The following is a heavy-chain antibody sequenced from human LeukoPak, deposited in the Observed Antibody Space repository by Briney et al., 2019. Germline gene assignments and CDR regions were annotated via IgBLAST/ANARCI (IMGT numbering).Heavy chain of an antibody. V-gene: IGHV3-53*01. J-gene: IGHJ4*02. CDR2: IYSGGST. CDR3: AREGTHYDILTGYPNYDY. D-gene: IGHD3-9*01. CDR1: GFTVSSNY. Sequence: GGSLRLSCAASGFTVSSNYMSWVRQAPGKGLEWVSIIYSGGSTYYADSVKGRLTISRDNSKNTLYLQMNSLRAEDTAVYYCAREGTHYDILTGYPNYDYWGQGTLVTVSS.